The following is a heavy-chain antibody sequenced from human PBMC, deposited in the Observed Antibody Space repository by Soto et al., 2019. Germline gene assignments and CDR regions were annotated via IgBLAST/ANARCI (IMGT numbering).Heavy chain of an antibody. J-gene: IGHJ6*02. D-gene: IGHD4-4*01. V-gene: IGHV3-23*01. Sequence: PGGSLRLSCAASGFTFSTYPMSWVRQAPGKGLEWVSGISGSGISTYYPDSVKGRFTISRDNSKNKVFLQMNSLRDEDTAVYYCVKPPVITASYYYYDMDVWGQGTTVTVAS. CDR1: GFTFSTYP. CDR2: ISGSGIST. CDR3: VKPPVITASYYYYDMDV.